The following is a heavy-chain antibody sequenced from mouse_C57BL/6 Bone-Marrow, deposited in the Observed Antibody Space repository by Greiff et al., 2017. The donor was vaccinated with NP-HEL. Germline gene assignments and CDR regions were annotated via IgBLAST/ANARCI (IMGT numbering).Heavy chain of an antibody. J-gene: IGHJ3*01. V-gene: IGHV1-64*01. CDR2: IHPNSGST. Sequence: QVQLQQPGAELVKPGASVKLSCKASGYTFTSYWMHWVKQRPGQGLEWIGMIHPNSGSTNYNEKFKSRATLTVDKSSSTAYMQLSSLTSEDSAVYYCANYDYDAWFAYWGQGTLVTVSA. CDR1: GYTFTSYW. CDR3: ANYDYDAWFAY. D-gene: IGHD2-4*01.